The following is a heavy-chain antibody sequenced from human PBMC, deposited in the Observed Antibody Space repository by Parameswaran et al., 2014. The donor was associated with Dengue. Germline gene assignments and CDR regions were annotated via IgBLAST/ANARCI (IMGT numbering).Heavy chain of an antibody. J-gene: IGHJ4*02. D-gene: IGHD6-13*01. CDR3: AREFLPPIAAAGDY. V-gene: IGHV1-2*02. Sequence: WVRQAPGQGLEWMGWINPNSGGTNYAQKFQGRVTMTRDTSISTAYMELSRLRSDDTAVYYCAREFLPPIAAAGDYWGQGTLVTVSS. CDR2: INPNSGGT.